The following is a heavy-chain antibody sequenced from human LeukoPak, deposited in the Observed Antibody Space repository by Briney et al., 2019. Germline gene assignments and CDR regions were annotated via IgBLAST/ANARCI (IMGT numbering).Heavy chain of an antibody. CDR2: IYYSGST. Sequence: SETLSLTCTVSGGSISSYYWSWIRQPPGKGLEWIGYIYYSGSTNYNPTLKSRVTISVDTSKNQFSLKLSSVTAADTAVYYCARARITIFGVAKKIAQRFDPWGQGTLVTVSS. CDR3: ARARITIFGVAKKIAQRFDP. D-gene: IGHD3-3*01. CDR1: GGSISSYY. J-gene: IGHJ5*02. V-gene: IGHV4-59*01.